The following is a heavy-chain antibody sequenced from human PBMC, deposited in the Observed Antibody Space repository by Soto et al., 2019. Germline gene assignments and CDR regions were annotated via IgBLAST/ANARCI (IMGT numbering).Heavy chain of an antibody. V-gene: IGHV1-46*01. D-gene: IGHD3-9*01. CDR2: IDPAVGTT. CDR3: AREPRDTGYFDY. Sequence: QVQLVQSGVEVKKPGASVKVSCKASGYTITNYYMHWVRQAPGQGLEWMGVIDPAVGTTSYAQKCQGRVTVTTDTSTSTIYMELSSLRSDDTAVYFCAREPRDTGYFDYWGQGTLVAVSS. J-gene: IGHJ4*02. CDR1: GYTITNYY.